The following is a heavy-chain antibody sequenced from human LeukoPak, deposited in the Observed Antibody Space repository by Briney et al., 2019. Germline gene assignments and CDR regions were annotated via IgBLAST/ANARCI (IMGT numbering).Heavy chain of an antibody. CDR3: ARGRDSGYDHNWFDP. CDR1: GYTFTIYD. V-gene: IGHV1-8*03. Sequence: ASVKVSFKASGYTFTIYDINWVRQATGQGLEWMGWMNPNSGNTGYAQKFQGRVTITRNTSISTAYMELSSLRSEDTAVYYCARGRDSGYDHNWFDPWGQGTLVTVSS. J-gene: IGHJ5*02. CDR2: MNPNSGNT. D-gene: IGHD5-12*01.